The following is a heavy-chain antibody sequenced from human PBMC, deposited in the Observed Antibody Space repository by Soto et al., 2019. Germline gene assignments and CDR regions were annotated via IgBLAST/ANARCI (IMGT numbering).Heavy chain of an antibody. CDR2: ISGSGGST. CDR3: AKNLRQDRAAAGNWFDP. CDR1: GFTFVSYA. D-gene: IGHD6-13*01. V-gene: IGHV3-23*01. J-gene: IGHJ5*02. Sequence: PWGSLRLSCAASGFTFVSYAISCVRHSPLKWLEWVSAISGSGGSTYYADSVKGRFTISRDNSKNTLYLQMNSLRAEDTAVYYCAKNLRQDRAAAGNWFDPWGQGTLVTVSS.